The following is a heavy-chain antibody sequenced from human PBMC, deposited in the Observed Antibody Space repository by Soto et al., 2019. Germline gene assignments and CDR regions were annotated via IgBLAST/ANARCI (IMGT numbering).Heavy chain of an antibody. V-gene: IGHV3-21*02. CDR2: IASRSDYI. D-gene: IGHD2-2*01. CDR1: GFTFRSYS. J-gene: IGHJ3*01. Sequence: EVQLVESGGGLVKPGASLRLSCAASGFTFRSYSMNWIRQGPGKGLEWVSSIASRSDYIFYADSVRGRFTISRDNAKNSLYLQMNSLRAEDTAVYYCANSVPAQPFDFWGQGTMVSVSS. CDR3: ANSVPAQPFDF.